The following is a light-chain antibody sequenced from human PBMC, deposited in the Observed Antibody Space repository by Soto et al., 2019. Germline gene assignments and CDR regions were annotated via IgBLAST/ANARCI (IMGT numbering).Light chain of an antibody. J-gene: IGLJ2*01. CDR3: SSYTDSNTVV. CDR2: DVK. Sequence: QSALTQPASVSESPGQSITISCTGSSSDVGGHNSISWYQHHPVKAPKLILYDVKNRPSGVSDRFSGSKSGNTASLTISGLQAEDEADYYCSSYTDSNTVVFGGGTKLTVL. CDR1: SSDVGGHNS. V-gene: IGLV2-14*03.